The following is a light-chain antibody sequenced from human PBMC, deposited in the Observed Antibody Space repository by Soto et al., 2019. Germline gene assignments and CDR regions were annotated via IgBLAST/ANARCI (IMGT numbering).Light chain of an antibody. V-gene: IGLV2-14*01. J-gene: IGLJ2*01. CDR3: SSYTSSSTLVV. CDR2: EVS. CDR1: SSDVGGYNY. Sequence: QSALTQHASVSGSPGQSITISCTGTSSDVGGYNYVSWYQQHPGKAPKLMIYEVSNRPSGVSNRFSGSKSGNTASLTISGLQAEDEDYYYCSSYTSSSTLVVFGGGTKLTVL.